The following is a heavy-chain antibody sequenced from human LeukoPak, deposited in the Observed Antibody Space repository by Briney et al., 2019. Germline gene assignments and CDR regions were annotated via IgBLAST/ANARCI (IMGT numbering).Heavy chain of an antibody. CDR1: GASISSSGYY. Sequence: SETLSLTCTVSGASISSSGYYWGWIRQPPGKGLEWIGSINYSGGTYYNPSLKSRVTISIDTSKNQFSLRLSSVTAADTAVYYCARVVGGGSYYLDCWGQGTLVTVSS. CDR2: INYSGGT. D-gene: IGHD1-26*01. V-gene: IGHV4-39*07. J-gene: IGHJ4*02. CDR3: ARVVGGGSYYLDC.